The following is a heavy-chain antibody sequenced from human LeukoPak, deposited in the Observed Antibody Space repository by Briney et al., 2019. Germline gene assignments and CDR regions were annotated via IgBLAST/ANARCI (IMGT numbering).Heavy chain of an antibody. D-gene: IGHD4-11*01. V-gene: IGHV3-7*03. Sequence: QPGGSLRLSCAASGFGFSSYWMSWVRQAPGKGLEWVANIKEDGSEKYYVDSVKGRFTISRDNAKKSLYLQMNSLRAEDTAVYYCAREREGFSTVIARRGTYYFDYWGQGTLVTVSS. CDR1: GFGFSSYW. CDR3: AREREGFSTVIARRGTYYFDY. J-gene: IGHJ4*02. CDR2: IKEDGSEK.